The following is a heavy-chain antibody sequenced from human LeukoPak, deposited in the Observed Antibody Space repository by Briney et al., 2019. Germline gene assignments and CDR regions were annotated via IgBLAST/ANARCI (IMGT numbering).Heavy chain of an antibody. CDR1: GFTFSSYA. CDR3: AKSGPDYDFWSGLWYFDY. Sequence: PGESLRLSCAASGFTFSSYAMSWVRQAPGKGLEWVSAISGSGGSTYYADSVKGRFTISRDNSKNTLYLQMNSLRAEDTAVYYCAKSGPDYDFWSGLWYFDYWGQGTLVTVSS. D-gene: IGHD3-3*01. J-gene: IGHJ4*02. V-gene: IGHV3-23*01. CDR2: ISGSGGST.